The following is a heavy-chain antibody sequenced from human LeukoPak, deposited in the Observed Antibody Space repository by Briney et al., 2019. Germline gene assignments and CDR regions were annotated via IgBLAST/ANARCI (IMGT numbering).Heavy chain of an antibody. V-gene: IGHV3-33*01. J-gene: IGHJ4*02. CDR2: IWYDGSNK. Sequence: GGSLRLSCAASGFTFSSYGIHWVRQASGKGLEWVAVIWYDGSNKYYADSVKGRFTISRDNSKNTLYLQMNSLRGEDTAVYYCARERCSGGSCYSGMDYWGQGTLVTVSS. CDR1: GFTFSSYG. D-gene: IGHD2-15*01. CDR3: ARERCSGGSCYSGMDY.